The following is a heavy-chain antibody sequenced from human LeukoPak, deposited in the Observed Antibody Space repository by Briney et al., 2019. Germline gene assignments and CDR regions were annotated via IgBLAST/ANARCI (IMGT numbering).Heavy chain of an antibody. Sequence: PGGSLRLSCAVSGFTVSGNYMSWVRQAPGKGLEWVSLIYSGGTTYYADSVKGRFTISRDNSKNTLYLQMNSLRVEDTAVYYCAKVAKYYYGSETYYFFEHWGQGTPVTASS. J-gene: IGHJ1*01. CDR3: AKVAKYYYGSETYYFFEH. CDR1: GFTVSGNY. V-gene: IGHV3-53*01. CDR2: IYSGGTT. D-gene: IGHD3-10*01.